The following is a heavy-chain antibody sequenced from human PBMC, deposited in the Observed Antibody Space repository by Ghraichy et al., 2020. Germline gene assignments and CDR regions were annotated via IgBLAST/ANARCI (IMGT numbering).Heavy chain of an antibody. CDR1: GFTFSSYA. CDR2: ISGSGGST. D-gene: IGHD2-15*01. Sequence: LSLTCAASGFTFSSYAMSWVRQAPGKGLEWVSAISGSGGSTYYADSVKGRFTISRDNSKNTLYLQMNSLRAEDTAVYYCAKGTGYCSGGSCYALVDYWGQGTLVTVSS. J-gene: IGHJ4*02. CDR3: AKGTGYCSGGSCYALVDY. V-gene: IGHV3-23*01.